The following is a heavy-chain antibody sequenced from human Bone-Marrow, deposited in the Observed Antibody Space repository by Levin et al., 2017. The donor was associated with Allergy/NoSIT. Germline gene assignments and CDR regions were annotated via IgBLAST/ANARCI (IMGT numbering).Heavy chain of an antibody. V-gene: IGHV3-23*01. CDR3: AKDLGGGYCSGGSCYAFDY. Sequence: GESLKISCAASGFTFSSYAMSWVRQAPGKGLEWVSAISGSGGSTYYADSVKGRFTISRDNSKNTLYLQMNSLRAEDTAVYYCAKDLGGGYCSGGSCYAFDYWGQGTLVTVSS. CDR2: ISGSGGST. J-gene: IGHJ4*02. CDR1: GFTFSSYA. D-gene: IGHD2-15*01.